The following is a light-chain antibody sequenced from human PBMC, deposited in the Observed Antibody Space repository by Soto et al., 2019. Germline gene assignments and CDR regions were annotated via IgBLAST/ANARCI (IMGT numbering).Light chain of an antibody. J-gene: IGLJ2*01. CDR1: NRDVGRDNY. CDR3: SSYGGRNNFVV. Sequence: QSALTQPPSASGSLGQSVTISCIGTNRDVGRDNYVSWYQQYPGQVPKVIIYNVFQRPSGVPDRFSGSKSGSTAYLTVSGLQAEDEAEYFCSSYGGRNNFVVFGGGTKLTVL. V-gene: IGLV2-8*01. CDR2: NVF.